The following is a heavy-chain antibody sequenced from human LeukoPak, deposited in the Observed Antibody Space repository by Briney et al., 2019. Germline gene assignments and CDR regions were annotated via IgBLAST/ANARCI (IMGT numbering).Heavy chain of an antibody. CDR3: ARDWYYDFWSGYYGDHDHNKFDP. Sequence: ASVKVSCKASGYTFTSYGISWVRQAPGQGLEWMGWISAYNGNTNYAHKLQGRVTMTTHTSTSTAYMELRSLRSDDTAVYYCARDWYYDFWSGYYGDHDHNKFDPWGQGTLVTVSS. J-gene: IGHJ5*02. V-gene: IGHV1-18*01. D-gene: IGHD3-3*01. CDR1: GYTFTSYG. CDR2: ISAYNGNT.